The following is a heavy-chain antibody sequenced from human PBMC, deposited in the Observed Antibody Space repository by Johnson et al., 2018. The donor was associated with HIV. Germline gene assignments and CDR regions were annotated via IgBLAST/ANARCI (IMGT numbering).Heavy chain of an antibody. V-gene: IGHV3-30-3*01. CDR1: GFTFSSYA. J-gene: IGHJ3*02. CDR2: ISYDGSNK. Sequence: QVQLVESGGGVVQPGRSLRLSCAASGFTFSSYAMHWVRQAPGKGLEWVAVISYDGSNKYYADSVKGRFTISRDNSKNTLYLQMNSLRPEDTAVYYCAREVYANDAFDIWGQGTMVTVSS. CDR3: AREVYANDAFDI. D-gene: IGHD4/OR15-4a*01.